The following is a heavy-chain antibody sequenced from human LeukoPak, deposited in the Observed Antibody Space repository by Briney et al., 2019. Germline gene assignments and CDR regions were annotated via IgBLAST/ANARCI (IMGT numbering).Heavy chain of an antibody. V-gene: IGHV4-61*02. Sequence: SQTLSLTCTVSGGSISSGSYYWSWIRQPAGKGLEWIGRIYTSGSTNYNPSLKSRVTISVDTSKNQFSLKLSSVTAADTAVYYCARDPLDSGGSEVDYWGQGTLVTVSS. CDR2: IYTSGST. CDR1: GGSISSGSYY. D-gene: IGHD6-19*01. J-gene: IGHJ4*02. CDR3: ARDPLDSGGSEVDY.